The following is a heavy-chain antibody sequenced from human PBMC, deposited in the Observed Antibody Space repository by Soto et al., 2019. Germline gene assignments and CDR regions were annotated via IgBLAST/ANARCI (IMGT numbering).Heavy chain of an antibody. J-gene: IGHJ4*02. CDR1: GGSMNIYY. V-gene: IGHV4-59*08. D-gene: IGHD3-10*01. CDR3: ARHPQVHYFLQGLDY. Sequence: SETLSLTCTVSGGSMNIYYWTWIRQPPGKGLEWIGYVRDTGSTNYNPSLKSRVTTSVDTSKNQVYLNLNSVTAADTAVYYCARHPQVHYFLQGLDYWGQGTLVTVSS. CDR2: VRDTGST.